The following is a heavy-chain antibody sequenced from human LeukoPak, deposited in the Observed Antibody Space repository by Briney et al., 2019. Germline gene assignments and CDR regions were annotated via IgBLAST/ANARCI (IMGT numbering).Heavy chain of an antibody. V-gene: IGHV1-8*01. CDR1: GYTFTSYD. Sequence: GASVTVSCTASGYTFTSYDINWVRQAAGQGLEWMGWMNPNSGDADYAQTFQGRVTITRDTSISTAYMELSSLRPEDTAVYYCARIPHRVPHNWFDSWGQGTLVTVSS. CDR2: MNPNSGDA. CDR3: ARIPHRVPHNWFDS. D-gene: IGHD2-2*01. J-gene: IGHJ5*01.